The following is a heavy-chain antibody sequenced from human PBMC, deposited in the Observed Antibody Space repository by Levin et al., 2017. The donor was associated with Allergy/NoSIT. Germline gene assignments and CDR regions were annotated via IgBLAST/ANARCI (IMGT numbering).Heavy chain of an antibody. J-gene: IGHJ4*02. CDR1: GITVSSHY. CDR2: IYSGGTT. D-gene: IGHD2-15*01. Sequence: HSGGSLRLSCAASGITVSSHYMSWVRQAPGRGLEWVSSIYSGGTTYYADSVKGRFTISRDNSKSTLYLQMNTLRVEDTAVYYCTRSRDCSGGACYRGVFDYWGQGILVTVSS. CDR3: TRSRDCSGGACYRGVFDY. V-gene: IGHV3-66*01.